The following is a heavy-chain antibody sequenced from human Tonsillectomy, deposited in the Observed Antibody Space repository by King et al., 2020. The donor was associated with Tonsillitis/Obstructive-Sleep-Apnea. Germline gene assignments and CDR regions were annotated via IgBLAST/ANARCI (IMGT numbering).Heavy chain of an antibody. V-gene: IGHV3-30*04. Sequence: VQLVESGGGVVQPGRSLRLSCAASGFTFSSYAMDWVRQAPGKGLEWVAVISYDGSNKHYADSVKGRLTISRDNSKNTLYLQMNSLRAEDAAVYYCARGSVTIFSLAHYMDVWGKGTTVTVSS. D-gene: IGHD3-3*01. CDR1: GFTFSSYA. CDR3: ARGSVTIFSLAHYMDV. CDR2: ISYDGSNK. J-gene: IGHJ6*03.